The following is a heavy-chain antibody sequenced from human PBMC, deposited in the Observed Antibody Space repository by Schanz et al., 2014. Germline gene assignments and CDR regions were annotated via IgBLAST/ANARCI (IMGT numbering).Heavy chain of an antibody. J-gene: IGHJ4*02. Sequence: VQLEQSGAEVKKPGSSVKVSCKASGGTFSSFGINWVRQAPGQGLEWMGWISAYNGNTNYAQKLQGRVTMTTDTSTSTAYMELRSLRVEDTAVYYCARDLISSGWYGWGQGTLVTVSS. CDR1: GGTFSSFG. D-gene: IGHD6-19*01. V-gene: IGHV1-18*01. CDR2: ISAYNGNT. CDR3: ARDLISSGWYG.